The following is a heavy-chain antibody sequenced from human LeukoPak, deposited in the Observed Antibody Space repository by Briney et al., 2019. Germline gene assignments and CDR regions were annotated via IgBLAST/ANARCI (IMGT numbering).Heavy chain of an antibody. CDR2: IYYSGST. CDR1: GGSISSNY. V-gene: IGHV4-59*08. Sequence: SETLSLTCTVSGGSISSNYWSWIRQPPGKGLEWIGYIYYSGSTNYNPSLKSRVTISVDTSKNQFSLKLSFVTAADTAVYYCARPSTSSGDAFDIWGQGTMVTVSS. CDR3: ARPSTSSGDAFDI. D-gene: IGHD3-22*01. J-gene: IGHJ3*02.